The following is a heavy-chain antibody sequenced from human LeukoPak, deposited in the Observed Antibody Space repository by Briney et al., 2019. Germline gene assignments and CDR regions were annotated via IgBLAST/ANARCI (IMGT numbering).Heavy chain of an antibody. D-gene: IGHD1-26*01. CDR2: IDWDDDK. V-gene: IGHV2-70*11. J-gene: IGHJ4*02. Sequence: SGPTLVNPTQTLTLTRTFSGFSLSTSGMCVSWIRQPPGKALEWLARIDWDDDKYYSTSLKTRLTISKDTSKNQVVLTMTNMDPVGTATYYCTRIRSGSYYKYSFTSCGQGTLVTVSS. CDR3: TRIRSGSYYKYSFTS. CDR1: GFSLSTSGMC.